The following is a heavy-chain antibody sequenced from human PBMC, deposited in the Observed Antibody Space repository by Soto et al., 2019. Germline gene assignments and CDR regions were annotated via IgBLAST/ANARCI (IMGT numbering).Heavy chain of an antibody. CDR3: AAAMMRQVDY. Sequence: ASVKVSCKASGYTFTKYAIHWVRQAPGQRLEWMGLINPSDGKTKYAQKFQGRVTMTRDTSTSTVYMELSSLRSEDTAVYYCAAAMMRQVDYWGQGTLVTVSS. J-gene: IGHJ4*02. D-gene: IGHD2-2*01. CDR2: INPSDGKT. CDR1: GYTFTKYA. V-gene: IGHV1-3*01.